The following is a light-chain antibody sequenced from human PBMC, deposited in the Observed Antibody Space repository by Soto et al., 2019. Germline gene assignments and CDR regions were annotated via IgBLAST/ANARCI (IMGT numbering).Light chain of an antibody. CDR1: SSDIGGYNY. CDR3: SSQAVSSTLV. V-gene: IGLV2-14*01. J-gene: IGLJ7*01. Sequence: QYVLTQPASVSGSPGQSITISCTGTSSDIGGYNYVSWYQQHPGKAPKLMIYDVSNRPSGVSNRFSGSKSGNTASLTISGLQAEDEADYYCSSQAVSSTLVFGGGTQLTVL. CDR2: DVS.